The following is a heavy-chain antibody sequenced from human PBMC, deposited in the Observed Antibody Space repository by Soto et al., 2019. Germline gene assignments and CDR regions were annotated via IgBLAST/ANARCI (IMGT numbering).Heavy chain of an antibody. CDR1: GFTFSSYG. V-gene: IGHV3-33*01. CDR3: ARDGISGPPGRYYYYYYMDV. Sequence: QVQLVESGGGVVQPGRSLRLSCAASGFTFSSYGMHWVRQAPGKGLEWVALIWYDGSNKYYTDSVKGRFTISRDNPKNTLYLQMNSLRVEDTAVYYCARDGISGPPGRYYYYYYMDVWGEGTTVTVSS. CDR2: IWYDGSNK. J-gene: IGHJ6*03. D-gene: IGHD2-15*01.